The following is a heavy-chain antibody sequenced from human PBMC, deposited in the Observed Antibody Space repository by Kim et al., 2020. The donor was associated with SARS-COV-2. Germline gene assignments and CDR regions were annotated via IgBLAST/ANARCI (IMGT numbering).Heavy chain of an antibody. CDR1: GFTVSSNY. CDR3: ARERLGGSSGYYYYYGMDV. CDR2: IYSGGST. J-gene: IGHJ6*02. D-gene: IGHD3-22*01. Sequence: GGSLRLSCAASGFTVSSNYMSWVRQAPGKGLEWVSVIYSGGSTYYADSVKGRFTISRDNSKNTLYLQMNSLRAEDTAVYYCARERLGGSSGYYYYYGMDVWGQGTTVTVSS. V-gene: IGHV3-66*02.